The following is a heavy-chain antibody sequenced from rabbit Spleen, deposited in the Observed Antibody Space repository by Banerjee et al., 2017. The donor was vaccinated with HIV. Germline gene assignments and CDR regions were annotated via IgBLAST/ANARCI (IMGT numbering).Heavy chain of an antibody. CDR1: GFSFSSGYW. CDR3: ASSSVNNDRFSL. CDR2: IYTSSGST. V-gene: IGHV1S45*01. J-gene: IGHJ4*01. Sequence: EESGGDLVKPEGSLTLTCTASGFSFSSGYWICWVRQAPGKGLEWIACIYTSSGSTYYASWAKGRFTISKTSSTTVTLQMTSLTAADTATYFCASSSVNNDRFSLWGPGTLVTVS.